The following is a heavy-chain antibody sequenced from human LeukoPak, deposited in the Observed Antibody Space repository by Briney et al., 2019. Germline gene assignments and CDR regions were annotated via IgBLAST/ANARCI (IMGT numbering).Heavy chain of an antibody. V-gene: IGHV1-8*02. CDR2: MNPNSGNT. CDR3: ARGSRDGYNAKTYYYYYMDV. D-gene: IGHD5-24*01. J-gene: IGHJ6*03. Sequence: ASVKVSCKASGYTFTSYYMHWVRQATGQGLEWMGWMNPNSGNTGYAQKFQGRVTMTRNTSISTAYMELSSLRSEDTAVYYCARGSRDGYNAKTYYYYYMDVWGKGTTVTVSS. CDR1: GYTFTSYY.